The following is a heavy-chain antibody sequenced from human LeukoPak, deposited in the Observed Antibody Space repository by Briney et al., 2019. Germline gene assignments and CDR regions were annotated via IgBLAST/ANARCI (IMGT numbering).Heavy chain of an antibody. Sequence: SETLSLTCTVSGGSISSYYWSWIRQPRGKGLEWIGNIYYSGSTNYNPSLKSRVTISVDTSKNQFSLRLSSVTAADTAVYYCARPYSSGWRGAFDIWGRGTMVTLSS. J-gene: IGHJ3*02. CDR1: GGSISSYY. V-gene: IGHV4-59*01. CDR3: ARPYSSGWRGAFDI. CDR2: IYYSGST. D-gene: IGHD6-25*01.